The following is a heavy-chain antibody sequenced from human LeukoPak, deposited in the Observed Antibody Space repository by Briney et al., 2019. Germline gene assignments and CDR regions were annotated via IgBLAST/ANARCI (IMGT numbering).Heavy chain of an antibody. CDR1: GGTFSSYA. CDR3: AREVSYYDSSGTFDY. CDR2: IIPIFGTA. Sequence: SVTVSCTASGGTFSSYAISWVRQAPGQGFEWMGGIIPIFGTANYAQKFQGRVTITADESTSTAYMELSSLRSEDTAVYYCAREVSYYDSSGTFDYWGQGTLVTVSS. J-gene: IGHJ4*02. D-gene: IGHD3-22*01. V-gene: IGHV1-69*01.